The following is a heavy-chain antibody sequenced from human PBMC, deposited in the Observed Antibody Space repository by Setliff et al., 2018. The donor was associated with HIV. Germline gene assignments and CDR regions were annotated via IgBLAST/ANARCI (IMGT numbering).Heavy chain of an antibody. CDR2: TSYDGRNK. V-gene: IGHV3-30*03. CDR1: GFTFGSYA. CDR3: ARVGAAAGRYYYYHYMDV. D-gene: IGHD6-13*01. Sequence: GGSLRLSCAASGFTFGSYAMHWVRQAAGKGLEWVAVTSYDGRNKHYADSVKGRLTISRDNSNNTLYLQMNSLRVEDTAVYYCARVGAAAGRYYYYHYMDVWGKGTTVTVSS. J-gene: IGHJ6*03.